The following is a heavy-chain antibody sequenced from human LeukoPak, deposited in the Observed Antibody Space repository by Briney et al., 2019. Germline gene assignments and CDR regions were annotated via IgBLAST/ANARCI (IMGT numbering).Heavy chain of an antibody. CDR2: IYPDDSDT. J-gene: IGHJ6*02. CDR1: GSSFTSYW. Sequence: GESLQISCKGSGSSFTSYWIGWVRQLPGKGLEWMVIIYPDDSDTRYSPSFQGQVTISADKSSSTAYLQWSSLKASDTAMYYCARLGLHYYYYGMDVWGQGTTVTVSS. D-gene: IGHD5-24*01. CDR3: ARLGLHYYYYGMDV. V-gene: IGHV5-51*01.